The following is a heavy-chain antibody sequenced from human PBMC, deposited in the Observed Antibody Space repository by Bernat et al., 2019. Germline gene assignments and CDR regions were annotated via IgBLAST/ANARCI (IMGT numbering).Heavy chain of an antibody. CDR1: GFTFDDYA. CDR3: AKEAAAGTDHYYYYGMDV. CDR2: ISWNGGSI. D-gene: IGHD6-13*01. V-gene: IGHV3-9*01. Sequence: EVQLVESGGGLVQPGRSLRLSCAASGFTFDDYAMHWVRQAPGKGLEWVSGISWNGGSIGYADSVKGRFTTSRDNAKNSLYLQMNSLRAEDTALYYCAKEAAAGTDHYYYYGMDVWGQGTTVTVSS. J-gene: IGHJ6*02.